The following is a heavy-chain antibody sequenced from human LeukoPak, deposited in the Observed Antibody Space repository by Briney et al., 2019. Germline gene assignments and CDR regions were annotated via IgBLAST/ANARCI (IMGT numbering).Heavy chain of an antibody. CDR2: MNPNSGNT. V-gene: IGHV1-8*01. CDR3: AREVVVTAIGPEDY. J-gene: IGHJ4*02. D-gene: IGHD2-21*02. CDR1: GYTFTSYD. Sequence: ASVKVSCKASGYTFTSYDINWVRQATGQGLEWMGWMNPNSGNTGYAQKFQSRVTMTRNTSISTAYMELSSLRSEDTAVYYCAREVVVTAIGPEDYWGQGTLVTVSS.